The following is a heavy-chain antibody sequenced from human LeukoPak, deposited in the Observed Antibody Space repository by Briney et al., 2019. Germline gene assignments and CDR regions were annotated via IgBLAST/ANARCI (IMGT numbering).Heavy chain of an antibody. CDR1: GYLITTYY. V-gene: IGHV1-46*01. CDR3: ARGSSRSLDY. J-gene: IGHJ4*02. D-gene: IGHD6-13*01. CDR2: INPSGRRT. Sequence: GASVKVSCKTSGYLITTYYIHWVRQAPGQGLEWMGIINPSGRRTNYAERFKGRITMTIDMSTDTVYMEINSLRFDDTAVYYCARGSSRSLDYWGQGHVVTVSA.